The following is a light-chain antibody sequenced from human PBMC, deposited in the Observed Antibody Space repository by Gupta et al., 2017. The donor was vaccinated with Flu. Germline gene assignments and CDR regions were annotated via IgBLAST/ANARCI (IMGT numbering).Light chain of an antibody. CDR2: SAS. CDR1: HEIRNN. CDR3: PQEDNFPST. Sequence: AIQMTQSPSALSASVGDRVTITCRASHEIRNNLGWYQQRPGKAPQLLVYSASRLQSGVPSRFSGSDSGTDFTLTINNLQPEDFATYYCPQEDNFPSTFGGGSKV. V-gene: IGKV1-6*01. J-gene: IGKJ4*01.